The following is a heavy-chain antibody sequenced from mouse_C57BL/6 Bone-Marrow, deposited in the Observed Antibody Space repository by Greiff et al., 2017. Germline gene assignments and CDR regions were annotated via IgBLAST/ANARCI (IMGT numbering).Heavy chain of an antibody. CDR1: GFAFNTYS. J-gene: IGHJ3*01. CDR2: ISPGSGGT. V-gene: IGHV1-54*01. Sequence: VKLQESGAELVRPGTSVKLSCKASGFAFNTYSIEWVKQRPGQGLEWIGVISPGSGGTNYKEKFKGKATLTTDKSSSTAYMQLSSLTSEVSAVYFCYKSKNEYSCFAYWGQGTLVTVSA. D-gene: IGHD5-1*01. CDR3: YKSKNEYSCFAY.